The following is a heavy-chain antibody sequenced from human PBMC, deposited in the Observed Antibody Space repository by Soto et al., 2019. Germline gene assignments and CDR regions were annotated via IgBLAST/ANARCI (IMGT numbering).Heavy chain of an antibody. J-gene: IGHJ4*02. CDR3: ASGSGRFYVPFDY. D-gene: IGHD1-26*01. CDR1: GFTFSSYA. CDR2: ISYDGTNK. V-gene: IGHV3-30-3*01. Sequence: PLGSLRLSCAASGFTFSSYAMHWVRQAPGKGLEWVVFISYDGTNKYYADSVKGRFTISRDNSKNTLYLQMNSLRAEDTAVYYCASGSGRFYVPFDYWGQGTLVTVSS.